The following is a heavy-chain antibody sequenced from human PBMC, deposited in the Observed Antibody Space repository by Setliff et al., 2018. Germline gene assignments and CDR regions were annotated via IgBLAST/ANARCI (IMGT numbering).Heavy chain of an antibody. CDR3: ARERGDIVSTTSYYYYMDV. Sequence: GASVKVSCKASRGTFSSYGITWVRQAPGQGLEWMGGIIPIFGTTDYAQKFQGRVTITTDESTSTADMEMSSLRSEDTAVYYCARERGDIVSTTSYYYYMDVWGKGTTVTVSS. D-gene: IGHD5-12*01. J-gene: IGHJ6*03. V-gene: IGHV1-69*05. CDR2: IIPIFGTT. CDR1: RGTFSSYG.